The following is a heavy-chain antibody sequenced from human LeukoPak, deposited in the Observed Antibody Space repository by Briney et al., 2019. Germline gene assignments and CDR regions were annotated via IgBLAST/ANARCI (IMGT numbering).Heavy chain of an antibody. CDR2: IIPIFGTA. V-gene: IGHV1-69*06. CDR3: AREATMVRGVIPYYFDY. Sequence: ASVKVSCTASGVTLSSYAISWVRQAPGQGLEWMAGIIPIFGTANYAQKFQGRVTITADKSTSTAYMELSSLRSEDTAVYYCAREATMVRGVIPYYFDYWGQGTLVTVSS. CDR1: GVTLSSYA. D-gene: IGHD3-10*01. J-gene: IGHJ4*02.